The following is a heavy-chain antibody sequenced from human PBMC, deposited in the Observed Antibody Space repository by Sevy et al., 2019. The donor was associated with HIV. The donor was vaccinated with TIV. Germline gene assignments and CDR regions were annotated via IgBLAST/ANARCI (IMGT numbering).Heavy chain of an antibody. Sequence: ASVKVSCKVSGYTLIEFSMHWVRQAPGKGLEWMGGFDPEDGETIYAQRFQGRVTMTEDTSTDTAYMELSSLRSEDTAVYYCATAREYYYESSGYFDYWGQGTLVTVSS. CDR3: ATAREYYYESSGYFDY. D-gene: IGHD3-22*01. CDR2: FDPEDGET. CDR1: GYTLIEFS. V-gene: IGHV1-24*01. J-gene: IGHJ4*02.